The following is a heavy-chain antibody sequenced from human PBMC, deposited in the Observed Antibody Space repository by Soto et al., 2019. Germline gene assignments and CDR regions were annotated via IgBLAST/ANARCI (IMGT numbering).Heavy chain of an antibody. Sequence: EVQLVESGGGLVQPGGSLRLSCAASGFTFSSYWMSWVRQAPGKGLEWVANIKQDGSDKYYVDSMKGRFTISRDNAKNSLYLQMNSLRAEDTAVYYCVRIVVVPAAMRYYYYYYGMDVWGQGTTVTVSS. CDR2: IKQDGSDK. CDR3: VRIVVVPAAMRYYYYYYGMDV. J-gene: IGHJ6*02. V-gene: IGHV3-7*02. D-gene: IGHD2-2*01. CDR1: GFTFSSYW.